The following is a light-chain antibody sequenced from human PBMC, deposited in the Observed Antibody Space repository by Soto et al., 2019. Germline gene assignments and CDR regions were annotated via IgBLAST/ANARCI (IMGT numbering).Light chain of an antibody. CDR1: HSISTN. CDR3: QQYNSWPT. Sequence: EIIMTQSPATLSVSPGEGATLSCRTSHSISTNLAWYQHKRGQPPRLLVYGASTRATGVPARFSGSGSGAEFTLSISSLQSEDFAVYYCQQYNSWPTFGGGTKVEIK. CDR2: GAS. V-gene: IGKV3-15*01. J-gene: IGKJ4*01.